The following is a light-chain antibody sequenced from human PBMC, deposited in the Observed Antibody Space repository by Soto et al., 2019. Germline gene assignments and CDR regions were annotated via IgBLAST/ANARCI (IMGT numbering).Light chain of an antibody. Sequence: EIVMTQSPATLSVSPGERATLSCRASQSFTSNYLAWYQQKPGQSPRLLIYGASRRATGIPDRFSGSGSGTDFTLTISRLEPEDSAVYYCQQYGSSLRTFGQGTKVDIK. J-gene: IGKJ1*01. CDR2: GAS. V-gene: IGKV3-20*01. CDR1: QSFTSNY. CDR3: QQYGSSLRT.